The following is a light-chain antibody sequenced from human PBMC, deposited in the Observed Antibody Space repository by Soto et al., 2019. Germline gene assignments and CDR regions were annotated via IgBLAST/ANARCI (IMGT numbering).Light chain of an antibody. CDR1: RSDVGAYIY. Sequence: ALTQPASVSGSPGQSITISCTGTRSDVGAYIYVSWYQHHPGKAPKVMIYEVTNRPSGVSDRFSGSKSGNTASLTISGLEAEDEAYYDCCSYTSSRTYVFGTGTKVTVL. CDR2: EVT. J-gene: IGLJ1*01. V-gene: IGLV2-14*01. CDR3: CSYTSSRTYV.